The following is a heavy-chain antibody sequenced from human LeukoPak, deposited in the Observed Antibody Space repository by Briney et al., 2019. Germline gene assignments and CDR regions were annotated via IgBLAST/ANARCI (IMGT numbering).Heavy chain of an antibody. Sequence: GGSLRLSCAASGFTFDNYAMHWVRQAPGKGLEWVSGISWNSGSVGYADSVKGRFTISRDNAKNSLYLQMNSLRAEDTASYYCAKPHRTYYYDSSGYYFDYWGQGTLVTVSS. CDR2: ISWNSGSV. D-gene: IGHD3-22*01. CDR1: GFTFDNYA. V-gene: IGHV3-9*01. J-gene: IGHJ4*02. CDR3: AKPHRTYYYDSSGYYFDY.